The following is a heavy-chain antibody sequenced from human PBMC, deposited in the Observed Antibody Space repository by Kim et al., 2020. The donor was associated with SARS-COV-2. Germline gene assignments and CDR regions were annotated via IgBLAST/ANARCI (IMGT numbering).Heavy chain of an antibody. Sequence: GGFLRLSCAASGFTFDDYAMHWVRQAPGKGLEWVSGISWNSGSIGYADSVKGRFTISRDNAKNSLYLQMNSLRAEDTALYYCAKDSSRFLLSNKFDYWGQGTLVTVSS. CDR3: AKDSSRFLLSNKFDY. CDR1: GFTFDDYA. V-gene: IGHV3-9*01. CDR2: ISWNSGSI. J-gene: IGHJ4*02. D-gene: IGHD3-3*01.